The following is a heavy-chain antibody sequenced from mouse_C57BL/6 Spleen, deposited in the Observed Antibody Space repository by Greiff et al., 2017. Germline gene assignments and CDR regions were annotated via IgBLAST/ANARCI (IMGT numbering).Heavy chain of an antibody. Sequence: QVQLKESGPGILQSSQTLSLTCSFSGFSLSTSGMGVSWIRQPSGKGLEWLAHIYWDDDKRYNPSLKSRLTISKDTSRNQVFLKITSVDTADTATYYGARNDDGYYPAWFAYWGQGTLVTVSA. CDR1: GFSLSTSGMG. D-gene: IGHD2-3*01. CDR2: IYWDDDK. J-gene: IGHJ3*01. CDR3: ARNDDGYYPAWFAY. V-gene: IGHV8-12*01.